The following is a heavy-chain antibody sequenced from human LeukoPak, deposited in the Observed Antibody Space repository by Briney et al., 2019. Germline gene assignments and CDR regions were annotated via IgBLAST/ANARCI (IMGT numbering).Heavy chain of an antibody. V-gene: IGHV3-49*04. CDR2: IRSKAYGGTT. J-gene: IGHJ3*02. Sequence: PGGSLRLSCAASGFTFSSYVMHWVRQAPGKGLEWVGFIRSKAYGGTTKNAASVKGRFTISRDDSRSIAYLQMNSLKTEDTAVYYCTRRYNYDSSGYYYVRDAFDIWGQGTMVTVSS. D-gene: IGHD3-22*01. CDR1: GFTFSSYV. CDR3: TRRYNYDSSGYYYVRDAFDI.